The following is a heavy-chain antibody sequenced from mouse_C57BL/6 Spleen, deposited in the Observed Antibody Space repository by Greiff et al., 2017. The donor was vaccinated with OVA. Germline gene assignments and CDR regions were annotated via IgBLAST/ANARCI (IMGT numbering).Heavy chain of an antibody. Sequence: QVQLQQSGAELVKPGASVKLSCKASGYTFTSYWMQWVKQRPGQGLEWIGEIDPSDSYTNYNQKFKGKATLTVDTSSSTAYMQLSSLTSEDSAVYYCARRDGPDYWGQGTTLTVSS. CDR1: GYTFTSYW. V-gene: IGHV1-50*01. CDR2: IDPSDSYT. J-gene: IGHJ2*01. D-gene: IGHD2-3*01. CDR3: ARRDGPDY.